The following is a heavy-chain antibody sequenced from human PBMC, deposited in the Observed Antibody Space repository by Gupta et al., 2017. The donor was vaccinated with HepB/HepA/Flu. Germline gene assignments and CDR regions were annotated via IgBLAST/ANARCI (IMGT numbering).Heavy chain of an antibody. CDR1: GFTFSSYS. Sequence: EVQLVESGGGLVKPGGSLRLSCAASGFTFSSYSTTWVRQAPGKGLEWVSYISSRSTYIYYADSVKGRFTISRDNAKNSLYLQMNSLRAEDTALYYCARDESAGGSYSGWFDPWGQGILVTVSS. D-gene: IGHD1-26*01. J-gene: IGHJ5*02. V-gene: IGHV3-21*01. CDR2: ISSRSTYI. CDR3: ARDESAGGSYSGWFDP.